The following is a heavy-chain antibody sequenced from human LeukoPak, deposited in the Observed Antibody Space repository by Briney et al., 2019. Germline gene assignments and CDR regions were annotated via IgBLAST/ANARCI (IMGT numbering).Heavy chain of an antibody. CDR3: ANIESRRYDSSGYYYVGGGLDY. V-gene: IGHV3-20*04. CDR2: INWTVGST. J-gene: IGHJ4*02. Sequence: VGSLRLSRAASGFTSDDYGMSSVRQAPGKGQEWVSGINWTVGSTGYADPVKGRFTISRDNSKNTLYLQMNSLRAEDKAVYYCANIESRRYDSSGYYYVGGGLDYWGQGTLVTVSS. D-gene: IGHD3-22*01. CDR1: GFTSDDYG.